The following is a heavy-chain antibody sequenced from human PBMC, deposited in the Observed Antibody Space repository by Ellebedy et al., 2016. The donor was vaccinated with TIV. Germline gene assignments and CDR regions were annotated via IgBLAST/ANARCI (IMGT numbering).Heavy chain of an antibody. D-gene: IGHD4-17*01. CDR3: ARKVPAPTTVPPNWYFDL. CDR1: EFTFSSYT. Sequence: GESLKISCATSEFTFSSYTMNWVRQAPGKGLEWVSSISGSSTYIYYADSVKGRFAISRDNAKNSLYLQMNSLRAEDTAVYYCARKVPAPTTVPPNWYFDLWGRGTLVTVSS. V-gene: IGHV3-21*01. J-gene: IGHJ2*01. CDR2: ISGSSTYI.